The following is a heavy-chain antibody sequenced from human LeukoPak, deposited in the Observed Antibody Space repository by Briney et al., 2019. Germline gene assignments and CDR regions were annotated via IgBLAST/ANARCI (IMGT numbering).Heavy chain of an antibody. CDR3: AREGYYGSGSPPSLYFDY. D-gene: IGHD3-10*01. Sequence: PGGSLRLSCAASGFTFRNYVIRWVRQAPGKGPEWVAVTSSDLNVKLYADSVKGRFTISRDNSRSTLYLQMNSLRPEDTAIYYCAREGYYGSGSPPSLYFDYWGQGTLVTVSS. J-gene: IGHJ4*02. CDR2: TSSDLNVK. V-gene: IGHV3-30-3*01. CDR1: GFTFRNYV.